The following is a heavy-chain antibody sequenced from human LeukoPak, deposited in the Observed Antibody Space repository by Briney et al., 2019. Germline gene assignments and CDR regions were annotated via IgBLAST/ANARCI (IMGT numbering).Heavy chain of an antibody. CDR2: MRIDESNK. V-gene: IGHV3-30*02. CDR1: GFTFSSFG. Sequence: PGGSLRLSCVASGFTFSSFGMHWVRQLPGKGLEWLAFMRIDESNKFCADSVKGRFTISRDSSKNTLYLQMNSLRPEDTALYYCAKDLHGSGSFDYWGQGTLVTVSS. CDR3: AKDLHGSGSFDY. J-gene: IGHJ4*02. D-gene: IGHD3-10*01.